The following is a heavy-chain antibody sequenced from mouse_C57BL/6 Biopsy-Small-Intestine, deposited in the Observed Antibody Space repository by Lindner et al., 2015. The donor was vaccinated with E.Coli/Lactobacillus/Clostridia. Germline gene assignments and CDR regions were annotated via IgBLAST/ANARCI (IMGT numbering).Heavy chain of an antibody. CDR1: GYSFTGYY. Sequence: VQLQESGAELARPGASVKISCKASGYSFTGYYMNWVKQSPEKSLEWIGEINPSTGGTTYNQKFKDKATLTADKSSSTVYMELSRLTSEDSAVYFCARHEEGIYYGNWHFAVWGTGTTVTVSS. V-gene: IGHV1-42*01. CDR2: INPSTGGT. D-gene: IGHD2-1*01. CDR3: ARHEEGIYYGNWHFAV. J-gene: IGHJ1*03.